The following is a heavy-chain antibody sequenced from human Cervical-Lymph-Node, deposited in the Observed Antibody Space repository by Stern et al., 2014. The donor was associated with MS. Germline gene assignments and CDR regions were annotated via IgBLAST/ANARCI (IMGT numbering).Heavy chain of an antibody. V-gene: IGHV4-39*01. CDR3: AKHACTGAACPFDL. CDR1: GDSISSYTHY. CDR2: VYYRGAT. Sequence: QVQLQESGPGLVKPSETLSLTCAVSGDSISSYTHYWAWIRQPPGKGLEWIGRVYYRGATYYNPPLKIPVPISVDTPKNHFSLGLNSVTAADTAVYYCAKHACTGAACPFDLWGQGTLVTVSS. J-gene: IGHJ4*02. D-gene: IGHD2-8*02.